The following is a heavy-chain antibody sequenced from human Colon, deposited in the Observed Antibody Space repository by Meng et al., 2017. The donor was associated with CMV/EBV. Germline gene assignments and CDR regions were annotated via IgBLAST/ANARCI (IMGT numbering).Heavy chain of an antibody. J-gene: IGHJ6*02. Sequence: ASVKVSCKASGYTFTGYYMHWVRQAPGQGLEWMGWISPNSGGTNYAQKFQGRVTMTRDTSISTAYMELSRLRSDDTAIYYCAKFGASGDYYYRGLDVWGQGTSVTVSS. CDR3: AKFGASGDYYYRGLDV. CDR2: ISPNSGGT. V-gene: IGHV1-2*02. CDR1: GYTFTGYY. D-gene: IGHD2-21*02.